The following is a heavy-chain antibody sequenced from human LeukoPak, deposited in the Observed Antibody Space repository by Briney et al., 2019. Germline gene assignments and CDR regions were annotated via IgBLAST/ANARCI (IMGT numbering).Heavy chain of an antibody. CDR2: ISSSSSTI. V-gene: IGHV3-48*04. Sequence: GGSLRLSCAASGFTFSSYSMNWVRQAPGKGLEWVSYISSSSSTIYYADSVKGRFTISRDNAKNSLYRQMNSLRAEDTAVYYCARAAEGLVVVTAASFDYWGQGTLVTVSS. J-gene: IGHJ4*02. D-gene: IGHD2-21*02. CDR3: ARAAEGLVVVTAASFDY. CDR1: GFTFSSYS.